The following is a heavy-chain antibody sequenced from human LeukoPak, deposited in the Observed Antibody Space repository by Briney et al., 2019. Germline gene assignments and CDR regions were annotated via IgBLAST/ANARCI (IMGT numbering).Heavy chain of an antibody. J-gene: IGHJ6*02. Sequence: PSETLSLTCTVSGGSISSSSYYWSWIRQPPGKGLEWIGYIYYSGSTNYNPSLKSRVTISVDTSKNQFSLKLSSVTAADTAVYYCARVGYDFWSGPRRTYYYYGMDVWGQGTTVTVSS. D-gene: IGHD3-3*01. CDR2: IYYSGST. V-gene: IGHV4-61*01. CDR3: ARVGYDFWSGPRRTYYYYGMDV. CDR1: GGSISSSSYY.